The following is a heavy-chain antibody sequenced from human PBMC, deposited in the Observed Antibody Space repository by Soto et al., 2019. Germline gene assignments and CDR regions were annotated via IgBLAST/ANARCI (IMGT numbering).Heavy chain of an antibody. D-gene: IGHD5-18*01. CDR3: ARVRRGYSYGYLFDY. V-gene: IGHV4-39*07. CDR2: IYYSGST. Sequence: SETLSLTCTVSGGSISSSSYYWGWIRQPPGKGLEWIGSIYYSGSTNYNPSLKSRVTISVDTSKNQFSLKLSSVTAADTAVYYCARVRRGYSYGYLFDYWGQGTLVTVSS. CDR1: GGSISSSSYY. J-gene: IGHJ4*02.